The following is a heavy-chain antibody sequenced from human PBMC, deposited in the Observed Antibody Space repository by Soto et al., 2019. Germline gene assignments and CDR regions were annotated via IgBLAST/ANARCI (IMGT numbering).Heavy chain of an antibody. Sequence: WFLRLSCVGAGFTFTTHALSSVRQAPWRGLEWVSTIGGGATYYADSVRGRFTISRDDSKNMLYLQMNSLRADDTAIYYCAKDHFKGNGVYDDFDFWGQGTMATVPS. CDR2: IGGGAT. V-gene: IGHV3-23*01. D-gene: IGHD2-8*01. J-gene: IGHJ3*01. CDR1: GFTFTTHA. CDR3: AKDHFKGNGVYDDFDF.